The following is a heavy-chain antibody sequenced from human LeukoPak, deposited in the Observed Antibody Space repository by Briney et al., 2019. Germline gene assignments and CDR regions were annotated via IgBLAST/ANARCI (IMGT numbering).Heavy chain of an antibody. CDR1: GGSFSGYY. CDR3: ARDRGYSGYVYYYYYYMDV. V-gene: IGHV4-34*01. CDR2: INHSGST. J-gene: IGHJ6*03. D-gene: IGHD5-12*01. Sequence: TSETLSLTCAVYGGSFSGYYWSWIRQPPGKGLEWIGEINHSGSTNYNPSLKSRVTISVDTSKNQFSLKLSSVTAADTAVYYCARDRGYSGYVYYYYYYMDVWGKGTTVTGSS.